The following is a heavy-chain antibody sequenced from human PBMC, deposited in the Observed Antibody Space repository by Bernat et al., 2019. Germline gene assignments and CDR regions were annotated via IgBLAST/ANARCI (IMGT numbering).Heavy chain of an antibody. Sequence: QVQLVESGAGVVQPGRSLRLSCAASGFTFSSYGMHWVRQAPGKGLEWVAVIWPEVSNKDYAEAVKGRFTISRDNSKNTLYLQMNSLRAEDTAVYYCARESRYDGWGRRYNWFDPWGQGTMVTVSS. J-gene: IGHJ5*02. CDR2: IWPEVSNK. CDR1: GFTFSSYG. D-gene: IGHD3-10*01. V-gene: IGHV3-33*01. CDR3: ARESRYDGWGRRYNWFDP.